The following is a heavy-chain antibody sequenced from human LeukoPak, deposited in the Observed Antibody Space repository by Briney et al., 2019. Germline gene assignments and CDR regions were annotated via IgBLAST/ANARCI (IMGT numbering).Heavy chain of an antibody. V-gene: IGHV3-23*01. CDR2: ISGSGGST. J-gene: IGHJ4*02. CDR1: GFTFSSYA. CDR3: AKRATVDFWSGYYSRSHPYYYFDY. D-gene: IGHD3-3*01. Sequence: GGSLRLSCAASGFTFSSYAMSWVRQAPGKGLEWVSAISGSGGSTYYADSVKGRFTISRDNSKNTMYLQMNSLRAEDTAVYYCAKRATVDFWSGYYSRSHPYYYFDYWRQGTLVTVSS.